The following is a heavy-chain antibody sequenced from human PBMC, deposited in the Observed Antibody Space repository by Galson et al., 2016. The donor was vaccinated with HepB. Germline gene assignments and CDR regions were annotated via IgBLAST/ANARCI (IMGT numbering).Heavy chain of an antibody. CDR2: VFHSGGT. J-gene: IGHJ5*01. Sequence: SETLSLTCNVSGDSIDDYYWTWVRQPPGKGLQWIGYVFHSGGTNYDPSFKSRVAISINTAKSLLYLRLRSVTAADTAVYYCARGVSDIVSDPPPVYLPAIWFDAWGHGVQVTVSS. CDR1: GDSIDDYY. CDR3: ARGVSDIVSDPPPVYLPAIWFDA. D-gene: IGHD2-21*01. V-gene: IGHV4-4*08.